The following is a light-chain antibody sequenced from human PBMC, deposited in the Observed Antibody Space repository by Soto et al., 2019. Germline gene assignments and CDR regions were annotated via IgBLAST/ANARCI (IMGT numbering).Light chain of an antibody. CDR1: QSISSW. Sequence: DTPKTQSPSPPSSSLRVRVTITCRASQSISSWLAWYQQRPGKAPKLLIHKASNLESGVPSRFSGSGSGTEFTLTISSLQPDDSATYYCQQYNRYSTFGQGTKVDIK. V-gene: IGKV1-5*03. CDR3: QQYNRYST. CDR2: KAS. J-gene: IGKJ1*01.